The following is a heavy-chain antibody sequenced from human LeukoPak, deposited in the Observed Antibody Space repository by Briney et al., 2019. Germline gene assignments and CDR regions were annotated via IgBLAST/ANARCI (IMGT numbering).Heavy chain of an antibody. CDR3: ARAPGEQLVSYYYYGRDV. D-gene: IGHD6-6*01. Sequence: GGCLRLSCAASGLTLSSYEMNWVRQAPGKGLEWVSYISSIGRTIYYADSVKGRSTLSRDNDKNSLYLQMNSLRAEDTAVYYCARAPGEQLVSYYYYGRDVWPQGTTVSV. CDR1: GLTLSSYE. CDR2: ISSIGRTI. J-gene: IGHJ6*02. V-gene: IGHV3-48*03.